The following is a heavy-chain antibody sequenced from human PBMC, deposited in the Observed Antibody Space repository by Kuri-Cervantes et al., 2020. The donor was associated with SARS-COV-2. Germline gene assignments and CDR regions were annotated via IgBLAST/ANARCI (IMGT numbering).Heavy chain of an antibody. V-gene: IGHV3-30*18. Sequence: GESLKISCAASGFTFSSYGMHWVRQAPGKGLEWVAVISYDGSNKYYADSVKGRFTISRDNSKNTPYLQMNSLRAEDTAVYYCAKDCGGDCYLDYWGQGTLVTVSS. CDR3: AKDCGGDCYLDY. J-gene: IGHJ4*02. D-gene: IGHD2-21*02. CDR1: GFTFSSYG. CDR2: ISYDGSNK.